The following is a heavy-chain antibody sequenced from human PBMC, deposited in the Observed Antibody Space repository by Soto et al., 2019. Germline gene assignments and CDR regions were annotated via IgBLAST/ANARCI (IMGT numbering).Heavy chain of an antibody. CDR2: ISWNSRSI. D-gene: IGHD6-13*01. Sequence: EVQLVESGGGLVQPGRSLRLSCTASGFTFANYAMHWVRQTPGKGLGWVSGISWNSRSIDYADSVKGRFTISRDNAKNTLYLQMNSLRAEDTALYYCTKDMYSSSEDGMDVWGQGTTVTV. J-gene: IGHJ6*02. V-gene: IGHV3-9*01. CDR1: GFTFANYA. CDR3: TKDMYSSSEDGMDV.